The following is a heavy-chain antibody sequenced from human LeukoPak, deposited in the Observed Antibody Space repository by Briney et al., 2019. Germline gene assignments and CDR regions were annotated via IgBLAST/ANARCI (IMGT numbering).Heavy chain of an antibody. Sequence: GRSLRLSCAASGFTFSSDWMHWVRHAPGKGLVWVSRINSDGSSTSYADSVKGRFTISRDNAKTTLYLQMNSLRAEDTAVYYCAGGSLAYFDYWGQGTLVTVSS. V-gene: IGHV3-74*01. J-gene: IGHJ4*02. CDR2: INSDGSST. CDR1: GFTFSSDW. CDR3: AGGSLAYFDY. D-gene: IGHD6-6*01.